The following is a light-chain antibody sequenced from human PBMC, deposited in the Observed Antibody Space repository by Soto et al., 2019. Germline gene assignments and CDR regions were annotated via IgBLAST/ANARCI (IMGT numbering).Light chain of an antibody. CDR3: LQDYNYPLT. CDR1: QAIRVD. CDR2: AAS. Sequence: AIQMTQSPSSLSASVGDRVTITCRASQAIRVDLAWYQQKPGKAPKLLIYAASSLHSGVPSRFSGSGSGTDFTLTISSLQPEDFATYYCLQDYNYPLTFGQGTKLEIK. J-gene: IGKJ1*01. V-gene: IGKV1-6*01.